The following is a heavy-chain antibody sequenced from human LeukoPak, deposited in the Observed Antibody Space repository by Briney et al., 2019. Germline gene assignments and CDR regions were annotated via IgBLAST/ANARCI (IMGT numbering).Heavy chain of an antibody. CDR3: ARDAYGDYYFDY. J-gene: IGHJ4*02. Sequence: SVKVSCKASGYSFTGFYIHWVRQAPGQGLEWMGGIIPIFGTANYAQKFQGRVTITADESTSTAYMELSSLRSEDTAVYYCARDAYGDYYFDYWGQGTLVTVSS. D-gene: IGHD4-17*01. CDR2: IIPIFGTA. V-gene: IGHV1-69*13. CDR1: GYSFTGFY.